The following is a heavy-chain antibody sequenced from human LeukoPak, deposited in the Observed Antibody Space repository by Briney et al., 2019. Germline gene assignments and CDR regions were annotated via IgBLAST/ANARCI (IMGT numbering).Heavy chain of an antibody. J-gene: IGHJ4*02. CDR2: ISAHSGDT. CDR3: ARGDYYDGSGYLPRDNY. CDR1: GYPFTSYG. Sequence: ASVKVSCKASGYPFTSYGITWVRQAPGQGLEWMGWISAHSGDTSYAQKYQGRVTMTKDASTTTSYMELRSLTSDDTAVYYCARGDYYDGSGYLPRDNYWGQGTLVTVSS. V-gene: IGHV1-18*01. D-gene: IGHD3-22*01.